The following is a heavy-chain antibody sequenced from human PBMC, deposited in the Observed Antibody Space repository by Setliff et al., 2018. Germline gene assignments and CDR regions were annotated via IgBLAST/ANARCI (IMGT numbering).Heavy chain of an antibody. J-gene: IGHJ4*01. CDR2: ISTRNDDT. CDR3: ARRSGDRGMTTGWPDDFDY. Sequence: GASVKVSCKASGYILTRYRITWVRQSPGQGLEWMGWISTRNDDTGYAQKLKGRVTLTTDTSTNTAYMELRSLRSDDTAVYYCARRSGDRGMTTGWPDDFDYWGRGTLVTVSS. D-gene: IGHD4-17*01. V-gene: IGHV1-18*01. CDR1: GYILTRYR.